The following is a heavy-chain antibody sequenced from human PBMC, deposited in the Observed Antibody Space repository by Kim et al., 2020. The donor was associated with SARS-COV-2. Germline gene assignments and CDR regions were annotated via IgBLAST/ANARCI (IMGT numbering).Heavy chain of an antibody. D-gene: IGHD6-6*01. CDR2: IKQDGSEK. V-gene: IGHV3-7*01. J-gene: IGHJ4*02. Sequence: GGSLRLSCAASGFTFSSYWMSWVRQAPGKGLEWVANIKQDGSEKYYVDSVKGRFTISRDNAKNSLYLQMNSLRAEDTAVYYCARERYSISSGWCDYWGQGTLVTVSS. CDR1: GFTFSSYW. CDR3: ARERYSISSGWCDY.